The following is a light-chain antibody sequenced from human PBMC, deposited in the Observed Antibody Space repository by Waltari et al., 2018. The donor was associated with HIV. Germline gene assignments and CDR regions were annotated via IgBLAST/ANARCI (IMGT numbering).Light chain of an antibody. J-gene: IGLJ3*02. CDR1: SSTVGTYNL. V-gene: IGLV2-23*02. CDR2: EVK. Sequence: HSALTQPASVSGSPAQSITISCPGTSSTVGTYNLVSWYQQHPGKAPKLLIYEVKRRPSGLSDRFSGSKSGNTASLTVSGLQAEDEAIYYCCSYAGSDTLVFGGGTSLTIL. CDR3: CSYAGSDTLV.